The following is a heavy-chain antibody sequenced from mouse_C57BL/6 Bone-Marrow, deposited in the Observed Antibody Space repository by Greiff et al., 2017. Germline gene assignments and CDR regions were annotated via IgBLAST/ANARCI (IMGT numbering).Heavy chain of an antibody. CDR1: GFSLTSYA. Sequence: VKLVESGPGLVAPSQSLSITCTVSGFSLTSYAISWVRQPPGKGLEWLGVIWTGGGTNYNSALRSRLSISKDNSKSQVFLKMNSLQTDDTASYYWARIPFITTVVSFDYWGQGTTLTVSS. J-gene: IGHJ2*01. V-gene: IGHV2-9-1*01. D-gene: IGHD1-1*01. CDR2: IWTGGGT. CDR3: ARIPFITTVVSFDY.